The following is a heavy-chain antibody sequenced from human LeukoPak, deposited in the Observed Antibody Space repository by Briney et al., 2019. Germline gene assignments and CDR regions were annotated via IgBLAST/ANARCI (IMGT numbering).Heavy chain of an antibody. Sequence: PGGSLSLSCAASGFTFNNAWMTWVRQAPGKGLEWVGRIKSKTDGRTTDYAAPVKGRFSISRDDSKNTLYLQMNSLKTEDTAVYYCCTGVVGGTTDWGQGILVTVSS. CDR3: CTGVVGGTTD. CDR1: GFTFNNAW. CDR2: IKSKTDGRTT. V-gene: IGHV3-15*01. J-gene: IGHJ4*02. D-gene: IGHD1-26*01.